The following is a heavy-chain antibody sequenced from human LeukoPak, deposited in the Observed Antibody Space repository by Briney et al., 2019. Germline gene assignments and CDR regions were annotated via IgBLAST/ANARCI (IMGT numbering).Heavy chain of an antibody. V-gene: IGHV1-24*01. Sequence: ASVKASCKVSGYTLTELSMHWVRQAPGKGLEWMGGFDPEDGETIYAQKFQGRVTMTEDTSTDTAYMELSSLRSEDTAVYYCATVAAAAAYYFDYWGQGTLVTVSS. CDR3: ATVAAAAAYYFDY. D-gene: IGHD6-13*01. CDR1: GYTLTELS. J-gene: IGHJ4*02. CDR2: FDPEDGET.